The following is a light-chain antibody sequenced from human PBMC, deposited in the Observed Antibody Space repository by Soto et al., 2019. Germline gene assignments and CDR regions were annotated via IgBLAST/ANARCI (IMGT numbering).Light chain of an antibody. V-gene: IGKV3-15*01. Sequence: VMTQPPATLSVSPGERATLSCRASQSVSSNLAWYQQKPGQAPRLLIYGASTRATGIPARFSGSGSGTEFTLTISSLQSEDFAVYYCQQYNNWRTFGQGTKV. CDR3: QQYNNWRT. CDR1: QSVSSN. CDR2: GAS. J-gene: IGKJ1*01.